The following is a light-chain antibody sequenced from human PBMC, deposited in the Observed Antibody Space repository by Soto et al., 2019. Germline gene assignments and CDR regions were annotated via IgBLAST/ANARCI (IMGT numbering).Light chain of an antibody. V-gene: IGKV3-15*01. CDR2: GAS. CDR3: QQYNNWPIT. J-gene: IGKJ5*01. Sequence: EIVMTQSPATLSVSPGERATLSCRASLSVFSNLAWYQQKPGQAPRLLIYGASTRATGIPARFTGSGSGTEFTLTISSLQSEDFAVYYCQQYNNWPITFGQGTRLEIK. CDR1: LSVFSN.